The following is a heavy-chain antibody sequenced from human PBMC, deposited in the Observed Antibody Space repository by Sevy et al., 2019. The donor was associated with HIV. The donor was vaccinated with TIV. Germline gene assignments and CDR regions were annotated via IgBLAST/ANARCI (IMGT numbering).Heavy chain of an antibody. Sequence: GGSLRLSCAASGFSISSYWMLWVRQAPGKGLEWVANINQDGSTKYYLDSVKGRFTISRDNAENSLFLRMNSLRAEDSARYFCVRAMASADSFWGQGTLVTVSS. J-gene: IGHJ4*02. CDR2: INQDGSTK. V-gene: IGHV3-7*04. D-gene: IGHD6-13*01. CDR1: GFSISSYW. CDR3: VRAMASADSF.